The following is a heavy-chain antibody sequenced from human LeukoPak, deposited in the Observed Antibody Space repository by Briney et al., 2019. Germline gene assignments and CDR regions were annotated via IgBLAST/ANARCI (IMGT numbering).Heavy chain of an antibody. D-gene: IGHD4-17*01. CDR1: NGSISSYY. CDR2: IYTSGNT. CDR3: ARDSGDGEGDWRYFDL. V-gene: IGHV4-4*07. Sequence: PSETLSLTCTVSNGSISSYYWSWIRQPAGKGLEWIGRIYTSGNTNYNPSLKSRVTMSVDTSKNQFSLKLSSVTAADTAVYYCARDSGDGEGDWRYFDLWGRGTLVTVSS. J-gene: IGHJ2*01.